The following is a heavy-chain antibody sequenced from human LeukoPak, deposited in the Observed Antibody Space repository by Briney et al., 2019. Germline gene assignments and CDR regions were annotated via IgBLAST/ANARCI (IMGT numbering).Heavy chain of an antibody. V-gene: IGHV4-39*07. Sequence: SETLSLTCTVSGGSISSSSYYWGWIRQPPGKGLEWIGSIYYSGSTYYNPSLKSRVTISVDTSKNQFSLKLGSVTAADTAVYYCARLGYSSDPHWWFDPWGQGTLVTVSS. CDR2: IYYSGST. D-gene: IGHD6-19*01. J-gene: IGHJ5*02. CDR1: GGSISSSSYY. CDR3: ARLGYSSDPHWWFDP.